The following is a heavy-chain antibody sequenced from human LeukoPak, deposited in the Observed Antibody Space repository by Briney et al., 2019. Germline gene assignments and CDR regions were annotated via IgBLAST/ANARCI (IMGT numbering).Heavy chain of an antibody. CDR2: ISAYNGNT. V-gene: IGHV1-18*01. Sequence: GASVKVSCKASGYTFTSYGISWVRQAPGQGLEWMGWISAYNGNTNYAQKLQGRVTMTTDTSTSTAYMELSSLRSEDTAVYYCARLRYSSGWYLPSDYYYGMDVWGQGTTVTVSS. CDR3: ARLRYSSGWYLPSDYYYGMDV. CDR1: GYTFTSYG. D-gene: IGHD6-19*01. J-gene: IGHJ6*02.